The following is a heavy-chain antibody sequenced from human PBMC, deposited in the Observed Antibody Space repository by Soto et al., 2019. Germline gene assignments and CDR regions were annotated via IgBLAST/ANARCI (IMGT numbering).Heavy chain of an antibody. Sequence: GGSLRLSCAASGFTFSSYSMNWVRQAPGKGLEWVSYISSSSSTIYYADSVKGRFTISRDNAKNSLYLQLNSLRVDDTAIYYCARGRYALGVWGQGTTVTVSS. CDR1: GFTFSSYS. CDR2: ISSSSSTI. D-gene: IGHD3-9*01. CDR3: ARGRYALGV. V-gene: IGHV3-48*01. J-gene: IGHJ6*02.